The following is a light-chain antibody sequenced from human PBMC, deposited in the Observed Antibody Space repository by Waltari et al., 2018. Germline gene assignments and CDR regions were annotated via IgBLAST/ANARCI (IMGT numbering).Light chain of an antibody. J-gene: IGLJ2*01. V-gene: IGLV2-23*02. CDR1: SIAVGSYNL. CDR2: EVS. Sequence: QSALTQPASVSGSPGQSITISCTGTSIAVGSYNLFSWYQQHPGKAPKLMIYEVSNGPSGVSNRFSGSKSGNTASLTISGLQAEDEADYYCCSYAGSSTLVFGGGTKLTVL. CDR3: CSYAGSSTLV.